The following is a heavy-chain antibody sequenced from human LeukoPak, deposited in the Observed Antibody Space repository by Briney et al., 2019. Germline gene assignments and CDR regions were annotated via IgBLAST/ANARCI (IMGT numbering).Heavy chain of an antibody. Sequence: PGGSLRLSCAASGFTLSNYAMSWVRQAPGKGLEWVSTISGSGDRTYYADSVKGRFTISRDNSKNTLYMQMNGLRAEDTAVYYCATEWGDRDGYNFAFDIWGQGTMVTVSS. J-gene: IGHJ3*02. D-gene: IGHD5-24*01. CDR2: ISGSGDRT. CDR1: GFTLSNYA. CDR3: ATEWGDRDGYNFAFDI. V-gene: IGHV3-23*01.